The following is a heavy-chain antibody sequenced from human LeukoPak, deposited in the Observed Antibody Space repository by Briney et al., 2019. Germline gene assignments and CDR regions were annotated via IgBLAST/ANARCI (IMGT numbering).Heavy chain of an antibody. CDR1: GGSISSYY. V-gene: IGHV4-59*01. CDR3: ARASFGAAAGTALDY. Sequence: SETLSLTCTVSGGSISSYYWSWIRQPPGKGLEWIGYIYYSGSTNYNPSLKSRVTISVDTSKNQFSLKLSPVTAADTAVYYCARASFGAAAGTALDYWGQGTLVTVSS. D-gene: IGHD6-13*01. J-gene: IGHJ4*02. CDR2: IYYSGST.